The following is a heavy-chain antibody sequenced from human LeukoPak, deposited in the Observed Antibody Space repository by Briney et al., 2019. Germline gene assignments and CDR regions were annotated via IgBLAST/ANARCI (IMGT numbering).Heavy chain of an antibody. V-gene: IGHV1-46*01. CDR3: ARAPSRITIFGVVIRHADYFDY. CDR2: INPSGGST. D-gene: IGHD3-3*01. Sequence: ASVKVSCKASGYTFTSYYMHWLRQAPGQGLEWMGIINPSGGSTSYAQKFQGRVTMTRDTSTSTVYMELSSLRSEDTAVYYCARAPSRITIFGVVIRHADYFDYWGQGTLVTVSS. CDR1: GYTFTSYY. J-gene: IGHJ4*02.